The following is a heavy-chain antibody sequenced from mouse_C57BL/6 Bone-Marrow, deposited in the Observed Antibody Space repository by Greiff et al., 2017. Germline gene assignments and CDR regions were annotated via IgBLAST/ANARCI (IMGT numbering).Heavy chain of an antibody. CDR3: ARGDMGWLPSFAY. Sequence: QVQLKQPGAELVRPGSSVKLSCKASGYTFTSYWMDWVKQRPGQGLEWIGNIYPSDSETHYNQKFKDKATLTVDKSSSTAYMQLSSLTSEDSAVYYCARGDMGWLPSFAYWGQGTLVTVSA. V-gene: IGHV1-61*01. D-gene: IGHD2-3*01. CDR2: IYPSDSET. J-gene: IGHJ3*01. CDR1: GYTFTSYW.